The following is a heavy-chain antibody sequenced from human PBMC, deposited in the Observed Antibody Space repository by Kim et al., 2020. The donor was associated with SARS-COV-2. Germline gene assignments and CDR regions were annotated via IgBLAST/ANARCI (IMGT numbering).Heavy chain of an antibody. D-gene: IGHD1-26*01. CDR3: ARGADIVGGMTWFDP. CDR1: GNSIRGGYY. V-gene: IGHV4-38-2*02. Sequence: SETLSLTCTVGGNSIRGGYYWGWIRQPPGKGLQWIGSIHYSGSSHHNPSLKSRVTMSVDSSKNQLSLKLRSVTAADRALYSCARGADIVGGMTWFDPWA. CDR2: IHYSGSS. J-gene: IGHJ5*02.